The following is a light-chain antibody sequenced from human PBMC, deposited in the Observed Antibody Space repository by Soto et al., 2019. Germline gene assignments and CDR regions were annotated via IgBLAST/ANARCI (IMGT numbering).Light chain of an antibody. CDR1: SSNIGSNA. Sequence: QSVLTQPPSAYGTPGQRVTISCSGSSSNIGSNAVNWYQQLPGTAPKLLIYTFAQRPSGVPDRFSGSKSGTSASLAISGLQSEDEADYYCASWDVSLNAWVFGGGTKRTVL. J-gene: IGLJ3*02. CDR3: ASWDVSLNAWV. CDR2: TFA. V-gene: IGLV1-44*01.